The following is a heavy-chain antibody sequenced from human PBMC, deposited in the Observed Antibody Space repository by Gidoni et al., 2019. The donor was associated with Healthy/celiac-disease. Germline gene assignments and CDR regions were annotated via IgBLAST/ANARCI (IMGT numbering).Heavy chain of an antibody. CDR1: GFPFSSYA. J-gene: IGHJ4*02. Sequence: EVQLLESGGGLVQPGGSLRLSCAASGFPFSSYAMRWVRQAPGKGLGWVSAISGSGGSTYYADSVKGRFTISRDNSKNTLYLQMNSLRAEDTAVYYCAKYTMIVVDPLSYDYWGQGTLVTVSS. V-gene: IGHV3-23*01. CDR3: AKYTMIVVDPLSYDY. CDR2: ISGSGGST. D-gene: IGHD3-22*01.